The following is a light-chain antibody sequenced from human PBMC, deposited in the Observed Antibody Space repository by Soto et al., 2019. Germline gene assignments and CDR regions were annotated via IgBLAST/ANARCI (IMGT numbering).Light chain of an antibody. Sequence: EIVLTQSPGTLSLSPGARATVFFSASQGVESSYLAWFQQKHGKAPMLLIYGASRRATGVPDMFSGSGSGTDFPLNITRLEPEVFAVYCCHQYETSSLTCGQGTKVEL. CDR3: HQYETSSLT. CDR2: GAS. V-gene: IGKV3-20*01. CDR1: QGVESSY. J-gene: IGKJ1*01.